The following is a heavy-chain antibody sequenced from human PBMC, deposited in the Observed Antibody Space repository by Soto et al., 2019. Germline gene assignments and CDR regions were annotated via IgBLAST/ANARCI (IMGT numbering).Heavy chain of an antibody. CDR3: ARGQYYDILG. D-gene: IGHD3-9*01. CDR2: IYYSGST. CDR1: GGSISSYY. V-gene: IGHV4-59*01. J-gene: IGHJ4*02. Sequence: PSETLSLTCPFSGGSISSYYWSWIRQPPGKGLEWIGYIYYSGSTNYNPPLKSRVTISVDTSKNQFSLKLSSVTAADTAVYYCARGQYYDILGWGQGTLVTVSS.